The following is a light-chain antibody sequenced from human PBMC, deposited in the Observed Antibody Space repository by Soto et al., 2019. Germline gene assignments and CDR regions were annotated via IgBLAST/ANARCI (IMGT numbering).Light chain of an antibody. CDR3: LQYGSSPYT. CDR1: QSVSSSY. V-gene: IGKV3-20*01. Sequence: EIVLTQSPGTLSLSPGERATLSCRASQSVSSSYSAWYQQKPGQAPRPLIYGASSRATGIPDRFSGSGSGTDFTLTISRLEPEDFAVYYCLQYGSSPYTFGQGTKLEIK. CDR2: GAS. J-gene: IGKJ2*01.